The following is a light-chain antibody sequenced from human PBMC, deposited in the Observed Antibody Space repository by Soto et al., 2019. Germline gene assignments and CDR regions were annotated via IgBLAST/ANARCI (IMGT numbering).Light chain of an antibody. CDR3: CSYAGSNNLV. J-gene: IGLJ2*01. Sequence: QSVLTQPRSVSGSPGQSVTISCTGTSSDVGVYNYVSWYQQYPGKAPKIMIYDVSKRPSGVPDRFSGSKSDNTASLTISGLQAEDEADYYCCSYAGSNNLVFGGGTQLTVL. CDR1: SSDVGVYNY. CDR2: DVS. V-gene: IGLV2-11*01.